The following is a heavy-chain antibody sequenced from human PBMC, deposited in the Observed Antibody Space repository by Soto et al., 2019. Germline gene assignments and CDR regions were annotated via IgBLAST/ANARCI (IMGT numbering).Heavy chain of an antibody. J-gene: IGHJ4*02. V-gene: IGHV1-3*05. D-gene: IGHD6-19*01. CDR1: GYTFTGYA. CDR2: INAGNGNT. CDR3: ARAVAVPADFDY. Sequence: QVQLVQSGAEEKKPGASVKVSCKASGYTFTGYAMHWVRQAPGQRLEWMGWINAGNGNTKYSQKFQARVTITRHTSASTAYMELSSLRSEDTAVYYCARAVAVPADFDYWGQGTLVTVSS.